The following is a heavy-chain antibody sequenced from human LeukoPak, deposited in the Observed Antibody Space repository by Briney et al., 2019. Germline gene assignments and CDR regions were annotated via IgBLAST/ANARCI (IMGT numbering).Heavy chain of an antibody. V-gene: IGHV4-4*07. J-gene: IGHJ6*02. CDR3: ARAPSYNSARLDV. D-gene: IGHD1-1*01. Sequence: SETLSLTCTVSGGSISNYYRTWIRQPAGKGLEWIGRIYTSGSTNYNPSLKSRITMSLDTSKNQFSLKLSSVTAADTAVYYCARAPSYNSARLDVWGRGTTVTVSS. CDR2: IYTSGST. CDR1: GGSISNYY.